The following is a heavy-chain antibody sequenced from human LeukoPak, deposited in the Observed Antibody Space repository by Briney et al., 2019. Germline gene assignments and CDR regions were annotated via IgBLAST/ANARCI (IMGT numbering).Heavy chain of an antibody. J-gene: IGHJ6*03. V-gene: IGHV1-18*01. CDR2: ISAYNGNT. Sequence: GASVKVSCKASGYTFTSYGISWVRQAPGQGLEWMGWISAYNGNTNYAQKLQGRVTMTTDTSTSTAYMELRSLRSDDTAVYYCARVGSYYYDSSGYYTNYYYYYMDVWGKGTTVTVSS. D-gene: IGHD3-22*01. CDR3: ARVGSYYYDSSGYYTNYYYYYMDV. CDR1: GYTFTSYG.